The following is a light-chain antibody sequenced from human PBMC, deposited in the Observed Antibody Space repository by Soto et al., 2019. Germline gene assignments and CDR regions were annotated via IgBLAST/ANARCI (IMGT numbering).Light chain of an antibody. CDR3: QQRSSWPPALS. V-gene: IGKV3D-20*02. CDR1: QTVRNNY. Sequence: EFVLTQSPGTLSLSPGERVTLSCRASQTVRNNYLAWYQQKPGQAPRLLIYDASNRATGVPGRFSGSGSGTDFTLTISSLEPEDFAVYYCQQRSSWPPALSFGGGTKVE. J-gene: IGKJ4*01. CDR2: DAS.